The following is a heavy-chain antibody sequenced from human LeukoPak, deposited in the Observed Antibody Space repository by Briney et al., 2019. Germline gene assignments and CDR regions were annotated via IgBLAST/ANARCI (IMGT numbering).Heavy chain of an antibody. V-gene: IGHV3-74*03. Sequence: GGSLRLSCAASRFTFSTYWMHWVRHAPGKGLVWVARIRPEGTTTAYADSVKGRFTISRDNPKNTLFLQMHSLSAEDTAVYYCARDLDWILFDYWGQGTLVTVSS. CDR2: IRPEGTTT. D-gene: IGHD3-9*01. CDR3: ARDLDWILFDY. J-gene: IGHJ4*02. CDR1: RFTFSTYW.